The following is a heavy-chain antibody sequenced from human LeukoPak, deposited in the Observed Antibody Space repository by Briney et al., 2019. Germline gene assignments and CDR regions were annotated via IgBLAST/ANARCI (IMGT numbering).Heavy chain of an antibody. CDR1: GYTFTSYY. J-gene: IGHJ4*02. V-gene: IGHV1-46*01. D-gene: IGHD2-21*02. CDR2: INPSGGSK. Sequence: ASVRVSCKASGYTFTSYYMHWVRQAPGQGLEWMGIINPSGGSKSYAQKFQGRVTMTRDMSTSTVYMELSSLRSEDTAVYYCAREYGGGDHKYFDYWGKGTLVTVSS. CDR3: AREYGGGDHKYFDY.